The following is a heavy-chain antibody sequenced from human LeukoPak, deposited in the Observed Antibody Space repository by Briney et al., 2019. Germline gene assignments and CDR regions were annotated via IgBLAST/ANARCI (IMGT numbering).Heavy chain of an antibody. CDR1: GGSISSYY. Sequence: SETLSLTCTVSGGSISSYYWSWIRQPPGKGLEWIGYIYYSGSTNYNPSLKSRVTISVDTSKNQFSLKLSSVTAADTAVYYCARESRTTGTTVDYWGQGTLVTVSS. J-gene: IGHJ4*02. CDR3: ARESRTTGTTVDY. D-gene: IGHD1-1*01. CDR2: IYYSGST. V-gene: IGHV4-59*12.